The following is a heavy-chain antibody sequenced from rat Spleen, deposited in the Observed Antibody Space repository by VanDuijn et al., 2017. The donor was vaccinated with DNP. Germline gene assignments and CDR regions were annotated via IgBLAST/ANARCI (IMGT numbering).Heavy chain of an antibody. D-gene: IGHD5-1*01. V-gene: IGHV5-31*01. Sequence: EVQLVESGGGLVQPGRSLKLSCVASGLTFNNYWMAWIRQVPGKGLEWVASITGSGGNTYHPDSVKGRFTISRDNAKNTLYLQMNSLRSEDTATYYWARGSGSYYWYFDFWGPGTMVTVSS. CDR1: GLTFNNYW. CDR3: ARGSGSYYWYFDF. CDR2: ITGSGGNT. J-gene: IGHJ1*01.